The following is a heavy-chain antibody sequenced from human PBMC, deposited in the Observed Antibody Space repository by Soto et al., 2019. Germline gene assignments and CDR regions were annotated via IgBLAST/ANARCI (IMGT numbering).Heavy chain of an antibody. CDR1: GFTVSDTY. D-gene: IGHD2-15*01. V-gene: IGHV3-53*02. CDR3: VSGRSIWWYAAIHY. J-gene: IGHJ4*01. Sequence: EVQLVETGGNLIQPGGSLRLSCAASGFTVSDTYMGWVRQAPGKGLEWVSTLYSGNSTYYADSVKGRFSLSRDSPKNTLYLQMNSLRADDTAVYYCVSGRSIWWYAAIHYWGHGTLVTVSS. CDR2: LYSGNST.